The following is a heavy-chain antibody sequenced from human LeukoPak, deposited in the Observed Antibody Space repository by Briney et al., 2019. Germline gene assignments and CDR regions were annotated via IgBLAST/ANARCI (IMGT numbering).Heavy chain of an antibody. D-gene: IGHD6-13*01. CDR2: MNPNSGNT. J-gene: IGHJ4*02. Sequence: ASVKVSCKASGYTFTSYDINWVRQATGQGLEWMGWMNPNSGNTGYAQKFQGRVTMTRNTSISTAYMELSRLRSDDTAVYYCARVSSSWYPEGFDYWGQGTLVTVSS. V-gene: IGHV1-8*01. CDR3: ARVSSSWYPEGFDY. CDR1: GYTFTSYD.